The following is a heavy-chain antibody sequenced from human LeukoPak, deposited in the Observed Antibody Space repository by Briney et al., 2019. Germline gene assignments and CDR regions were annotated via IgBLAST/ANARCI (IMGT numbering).Heavy chain of an antibody. CDR3: ARLPLTARRHFDF. Sequence: GGSLRLSCAASGFTFSAYWMSWVRQTPGKGLEWVANIKEDGSEKYYVDYVRGRFIISRDNAKNSLYVQMNSLRAEDTAVYYCARLPLTARRHFDFWGQGTQVTVSS. V-gene: IGHV3-7*05. D-gene: IGHD5-18*01. CDR2: IKEDGSEK. CDR1: GFTFSAYW. J-gene: IGHJ4*02.